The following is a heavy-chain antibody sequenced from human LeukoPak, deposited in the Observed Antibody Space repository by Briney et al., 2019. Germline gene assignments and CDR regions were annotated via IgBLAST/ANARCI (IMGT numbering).Heavy chain of an antibody. Sequence: GGSLRLSCAASGFTFSSYAMSWVRHAPGKGLEWVSAISGSGGSTYYADSVKGRFTISRDNSKNTLYLQMNSLRAEDTAVYYCAKDLNDYGDYGTDAFDIWGQGTMVTVSS. CDR3: AKDLNDYGDYGTDAFDI. J-gene: IGHJ3*02. CDR2: ISGSGGST. V-gene: IGHV3-23*01. D-gene: IGHD4-17*01. CDR1: GFTFSSYA.